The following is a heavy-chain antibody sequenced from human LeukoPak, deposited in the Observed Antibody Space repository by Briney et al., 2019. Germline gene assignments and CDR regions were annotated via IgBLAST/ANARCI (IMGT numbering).Heavy chain of an antibody. CDR3: ARPGGSGSYYNAVDY. V-gene: IGHV5-51*01. D-gene: IGHD3-10*01. J-gene: IGHJ4*02. CDR2: IYPGDSDT. CDR1: GYSFTSYW. Sequence: LGESLKISCKGSGYSFTSYWIGWVRQMPGKGLEWMGIIYPGDSDTRYSPSFQGQVTISADKSISTAYLQWSSLKASDTAMYYCARPGGSGSYYNAVDYWGQGALVAVSS.